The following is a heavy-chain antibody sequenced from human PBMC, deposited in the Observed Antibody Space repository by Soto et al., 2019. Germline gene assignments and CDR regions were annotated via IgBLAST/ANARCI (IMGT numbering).Heavy chain of an antibody. Sequence: GGSLRLSCAASGFTFSSYAMHWVRQAPGKGLEWVAVISYDGSNKYYADSVKGRFTISRDNSKNTLYLQMNSLRAEDTAVYYCAGRVSGHMVRGADTVDYWGQGTLVTVSS. CDR1: GFTFSSYA. V-gene: IGHV3-30-3*01. J-gene: IGHJ4*02. D-gene: IGHD3-10*01. CDR2: ISYDGSNK. CDR3: AGRVSGHMVRGADTVDY.